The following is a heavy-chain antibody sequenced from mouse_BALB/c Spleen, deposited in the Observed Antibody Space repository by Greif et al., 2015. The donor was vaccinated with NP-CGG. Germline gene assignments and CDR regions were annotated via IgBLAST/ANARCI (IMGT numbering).Heavy chain of an antibody. Sequence: VQVVESGAELARPGASVKMSCKASGYTFTSYTMHWVKQRPGQGLEWIGYINPSSGYTNYNQKFKDKATLTADKSSSTAYMELRSLTSEDSAVYYCARGNWYFDVWGAGTTVTVSS. CDR3: ARGNWYFDV. V-gene: IGHV1-4*01. CDR2: INPSSGYT. CDR1: GYTFTSYT. J-gene: IGHJ1*01.